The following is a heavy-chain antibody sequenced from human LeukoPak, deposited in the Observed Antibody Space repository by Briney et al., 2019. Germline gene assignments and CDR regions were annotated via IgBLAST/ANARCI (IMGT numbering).Heavy chain of an antibody. CDR3: AKLVVVPAAILRGDY. CDR1: GFTFSSYG. D-gene: IGHD2-2*01. V-gene: IGHV3-30*02. J-gene: IGHJ4*02. CDR2: IRYDGSNK. Sequence: GGSLRLSCAASGFTFSSYGMRWVRQAPGKGLEWVAFIRYDGSNKYYADSVKGRFTISRDNSKNTLYLQMNSLRAEDTAVYYCAKLVVVPAAILRGDYWGQGTLVTVSS.